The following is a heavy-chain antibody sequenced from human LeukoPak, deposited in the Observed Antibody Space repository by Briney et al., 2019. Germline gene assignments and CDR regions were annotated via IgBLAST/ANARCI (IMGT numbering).Heavy chain of an antibody. J-gene: IGHJ5*02. CDR2: IYYRGST. D-gene: IGHD4/OR15-4a*01. CDR3: ARLASLSTIAHRGRTWVDP. V-gene: IGHV4-59*01. CDR1: GGSISSDY. Sequence: PSETLSLICTVSGGSISSDYWSWIRQPPGKGLEWIGYIYYRGSTNYNPSLESRVTLSVDTSKNQFSLKLSSVTAADTAVYYCARLASLSTIAHRGRTWVDPWGQGTLVTVSS.